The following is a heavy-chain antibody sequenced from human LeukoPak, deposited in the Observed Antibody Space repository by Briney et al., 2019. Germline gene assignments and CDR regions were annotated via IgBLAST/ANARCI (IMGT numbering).Heavy chain of an antibody. D-gene: IGHD3-10*01. CDR3: ARSGPSVLWSKSFDY. V-gene: IGHV3-66*01. CDR1: GFIVSTFY. CDR2: LYTAGPT. J-gene: IGHJ4*02. Sequence: GGSLRLSCAASGFIVSTFYMSWVRQAAGKGLEWVSVLYTAGPTYYADSVQGRFTISRDNSKNTLFLQMDNLRADDTATYYCARSGPSVLWSKSFDYWGQGALVTVSS.